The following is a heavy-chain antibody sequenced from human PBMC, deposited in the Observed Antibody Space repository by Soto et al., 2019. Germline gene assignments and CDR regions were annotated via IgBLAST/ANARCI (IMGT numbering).Heavy chain of an antibody. CDR2: INHSGST. V-gene: IGHV4-34*01. D-gene: IGHD1-1*01. Sequence: PSETLSLTCAVYGGSFSGYYWSWIRQPPGKGLEWIGEINHSGSTNYNPSLKIRVTISVDTSKNQFSLKLSSVTAADTAVYYCARRYGYSFDYWGQGTLVT. CDR1: GGSFSGYY. CDR3: ARRYGYSFDY. J-gene: IGHJ4*02.